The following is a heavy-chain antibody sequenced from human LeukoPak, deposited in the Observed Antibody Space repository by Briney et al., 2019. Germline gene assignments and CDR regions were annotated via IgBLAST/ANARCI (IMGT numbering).Heavy chain of an antibody. CDR2: INTNTGNP. CDR3: ARGGYCSSTSCYVGGWFDP. CDR1: GYTFTGYY. J-gene: IGHJ5*02. Sequence: GASVKVSCKASGYTFTGYYMHWVRQAPGQGLEWMGWINTNTGNPTYAQGFTGRFVFSLDTSVSTAYLQISSLKAEDTAVYYCARGGYCSSTSCYVGGWFDPWGQGTLVTVSS. V-gene: IGHV7-4-1*02. D-gene: IGHD2-2*03.